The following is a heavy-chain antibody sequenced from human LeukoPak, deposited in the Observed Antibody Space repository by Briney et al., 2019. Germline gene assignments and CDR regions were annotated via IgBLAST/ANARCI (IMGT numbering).Heavy chain of an antibody. V-gene: IGHV4-39*01. CDR2: IYYSGST. CDR3: ARLIYGMTGPIEEEFDY. D-gene: IGHD3-9*01. Sequence: SETLSLTCTVSGGSISSSSYYWGWIRQPPGKGLEWIGSIYYSGSTYYNPSLKSRVTISVDTSKNQFSLKLSSVTAADTAVYYCARLIYGMTGPIEEEFDYWGQGTLVTVSS. J-gene: IGHJ4*02. CDR1: GGSISSSSYY.